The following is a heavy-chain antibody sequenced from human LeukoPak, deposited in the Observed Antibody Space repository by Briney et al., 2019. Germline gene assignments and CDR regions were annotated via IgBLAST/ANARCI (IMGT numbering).Heavy chain of an antibody. Sequence: PSETLSLTCAVYGVSFSGYYWSWIRQPPGKGLEWIGEINHSGSTNYNPSLKSRVTISADTSKNQFSLKLSSVTAADTAVYYCARDGAEAVSGYYYDSSGYARWGQGTLVTVSS. CDR1: GVSFSGYY. CDR3: ARDGAEAVSGYYYDSSGYAR. CDR2: INHSGST. J-gene: IGHJ4*02. D-gene: IGHD3-22*01. V-gene: IGHV4-34*01.